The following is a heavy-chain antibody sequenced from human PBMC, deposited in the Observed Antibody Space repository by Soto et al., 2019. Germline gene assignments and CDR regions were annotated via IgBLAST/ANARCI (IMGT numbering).Heavy chain of an antibody. CDR1: GFTFSSYA. V-gene: IGHV3-7*01. D-gene: IGHD5-18*01. Sequence: GGSLRLSCSASGFTFSSYAMHWVRQAPGKGLEWVANIHGDGGKIYYVDSVKGRFTISRDNAKRSLYLQMNSLRAEDTAVYYCARDLYGGYTYGPGDYWGQGALVTVSS. CDR2: IHGDGGKI. J-gene: IGHJ4*02. CDR3: ARDLYGGYTYGPGDY.